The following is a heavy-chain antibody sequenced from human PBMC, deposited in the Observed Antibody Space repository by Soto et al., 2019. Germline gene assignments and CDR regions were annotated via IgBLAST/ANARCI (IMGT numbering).Heavy chain of an antibody. V-gene: IGHV4-61*01. CDR2: IYYSGST. Sequence: QVQLQESGPGLVKPSETLSLTCTVSGGSVSSGSYYWSWIRQPPGKGLEWIGYIYYSGSTNYTPSLKSRVTISVDTSKNQFSLKLSSVTAADTAVYYCATRNRGIDYFDYWGQGTLVTVSS. J-gene: IGHJ4*02. CDR3: ATRNRGIDYFDY. D-gene: IGHD3-10*01. CDR1: GGSVSSGSYY.